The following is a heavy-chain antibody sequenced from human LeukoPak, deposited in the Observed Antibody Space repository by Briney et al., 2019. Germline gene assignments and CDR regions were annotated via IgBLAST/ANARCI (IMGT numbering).Heavy chain of an antibody. D-gene: IGHD1-26*01. CDR1: GYSFTNYW. CDR3: ARRLVGATTTYFDY. CDR2: IYPGDSDT. J-gene: IGHJ4*02. V-gene: IGHV5-51*01. Sequence: GESLKISCKGSGYSFTNYWIGWVRQMPGKGLEWMGTIYPGDSDTRYSPSFQGQVTISPDKSISTAYLQWSSLKASDTAMYYCARRLVGATTTYFDYWGQGTLVTVSS.